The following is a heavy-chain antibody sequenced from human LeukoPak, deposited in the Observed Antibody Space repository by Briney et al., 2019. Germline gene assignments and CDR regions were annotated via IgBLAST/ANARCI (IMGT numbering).Heavy chain of an antibody. D-gene: IGHD4-23*01. J-gene: IGHJ4*02. CDR2: IYPSDSDT. V-gene: IGHV5-51*01. CDR1: GYIITSYW. Sequence: GESLKISCKGSGYIITSYWIAWVRHMPRKGLEWMGIIYPSDSDTRYSPSFQGHVTISADSSINTAYLQWSSLKASDTAMYYCARRVAVGGLYYFDYWGQGTLVTVSS. CDR3: ARRVAVGGLYYFDY.